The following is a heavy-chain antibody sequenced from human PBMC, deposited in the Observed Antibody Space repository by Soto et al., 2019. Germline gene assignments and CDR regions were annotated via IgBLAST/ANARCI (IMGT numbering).Heavy chain of an antibody. J-gene: IGHJ4*02. CDR3: ARDSYMGY. D-gene: IGHD3-16*01. CDR1: GFTVSSRY. CDR2: IYNDGSA. V-gene: IGHV3-66*01. Sequence: LSLTCAASGFTVSSRYMSWVRQAPGKGLEWVSVIYNDGSAYYADSVKGRFTISRDDSKNTLQLQMNSLRVEDTAVYYCARDSYMGYWGQGTLVTVSS.